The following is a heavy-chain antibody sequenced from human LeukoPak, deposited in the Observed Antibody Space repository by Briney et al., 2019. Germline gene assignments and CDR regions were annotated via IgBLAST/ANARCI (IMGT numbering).Heavy chain of an antibody. V-gene: IGHV1-2*02. D-gene: IGHD2-2*01. Sequence: ASVRVSCKASGHTFTGYSMHWVRQAPGQGLEWVGWINPNSGGTNYAQKFQRRVTMTRDTSISTAYMELSRLRSDDTAVYYCARRGGVPAATPGLYYYYYGMDVWGQGTTVTVSS. CDR2: INPNSGGT. CDR3: ARRGGVPAATPGLYYYYYGMDV. CDR1: GHTFTGYS. J-gene: IGHJ6*02.